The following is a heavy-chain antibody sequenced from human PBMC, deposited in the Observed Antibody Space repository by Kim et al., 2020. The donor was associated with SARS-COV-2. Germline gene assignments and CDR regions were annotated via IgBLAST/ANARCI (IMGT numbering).Heavy chain of an antibody. CDR3: AKDRERVSSAEGSMDV. Sequence: GGSLRLSCAASGFTFSSYGMHWVRQAPGKGLEWVAVISYDGSNKYYADSVKGRFTISRDNSKNTLYLQMNSLRAEDTAVYYCAKDRERVSSAEGSMDVWGQGTTVTVSS. CDR1: GFTFSSYG. CDR2: ISYDGSNK. V-gene: IGHV3-30*18. J-gene: IGHJ6*02. D-gene: IGHD3-22*01.